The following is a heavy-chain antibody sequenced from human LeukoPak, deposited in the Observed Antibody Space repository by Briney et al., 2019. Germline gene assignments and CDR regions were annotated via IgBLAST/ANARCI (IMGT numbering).Heavy chain of an antibody. CDR3: ARGENAYYDFWSAIHPSDLYYYYYMDV. V-gene: IGHV4-39*07. J-gene: IGHJ6*03. D-gene: IGHD3-3*01. CDR1: RGSISSSSYY. CDR2: IYFSGST. Sequence: SETLSLTCTVPRGSISSSSYYWGWIRQPPGKGLECIGIIYFSGSTYYNPSLKSRVTISVDTSKNQFSLKLGSVTAEDTAVYYCARGENAYYDFWSAIHPSDLYYYYYMDVWGKGTTVTVSS.